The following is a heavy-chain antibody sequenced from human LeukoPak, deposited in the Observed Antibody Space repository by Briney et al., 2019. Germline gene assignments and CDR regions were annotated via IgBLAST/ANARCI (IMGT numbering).Heavy chain of an antibody. Sequence: PSETLSLTCAVSGDSITSDKWWTWVRQPPGKGLEWIGEIHHSKSSNYYPSLKSRVTISVDKSKNQFSLELNSVTAADTAVYYCAGGGYDFWSGYYNNWFDPWGQGTLVTVSS. CDR3: AGGGYDFWSGYYNNWFDP. CDR1: GDSITSDKW. CDR2: IHHSKSS. D-gene: IGHD3-3*01. V-gene: IGHV4-4*02. J-gene: IGHJ5*02.